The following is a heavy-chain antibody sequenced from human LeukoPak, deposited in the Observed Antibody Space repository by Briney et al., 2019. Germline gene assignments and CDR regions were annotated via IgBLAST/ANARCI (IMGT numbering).Heavy chain of an antibody. CDR2: IYYSGNT. CDR3: ARVLTRYFQH. Sequence: SETLSLTCTVSGGSISSYYWSWIRQPPGKGLEWIGYIYYSGNTNYNPSLKSRVTISVDTSKHQFSLKLSSVTAADTAVYYCARVLTRYFQHWGQGTLVTVSS. V-gene: IGHV4-59*12. CDR1: GGSISSYY. J-gene: IGHJ1*01.